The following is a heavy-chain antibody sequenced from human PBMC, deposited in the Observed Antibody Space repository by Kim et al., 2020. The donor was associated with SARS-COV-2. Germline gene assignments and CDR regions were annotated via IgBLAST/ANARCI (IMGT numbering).Heavy chain of an antibody. CDR1: GLTFSSYD. CDR3: ATALGKPLPGY. Sequence: GGSLRLSCAASGLTFSSYDMIWVRQAPGKGLEWVSSISSGSDYIYYTDSVKGRFTISRVNAWNSLYLEMNTLSAEDTAVYYCATALGKPLPGYWGPGPL. V-gene: IGHV3-21*01. CDR2: ISSGSDYI. J-gene: IGHJ4*02.